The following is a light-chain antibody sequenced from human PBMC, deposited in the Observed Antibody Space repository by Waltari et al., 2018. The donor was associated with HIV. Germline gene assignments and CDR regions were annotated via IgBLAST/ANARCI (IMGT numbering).Light chain of an antibody. CDR1: PGINGH. V-gene: IGKV3-15*01. CDR3: QQSSNWPLT. Sequence: EIVMTQSPATLSVSPGESATLPCRASPGINGHLAWYQKKPGRSPRLLIYETSTRAPGSPARFSGSGSGADFTLTISSMQSEDFAVYYCQQSSNWPLTLGPGTKVEVK. CDR2: ETS. J-gene: IGKJ3*01.